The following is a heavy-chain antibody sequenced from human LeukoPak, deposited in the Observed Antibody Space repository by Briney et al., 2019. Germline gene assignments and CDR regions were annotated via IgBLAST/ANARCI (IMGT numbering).Heavy chain of an antibody. J-gene: IGHJ2*01. CDR1: GGSFSSYS. V-gene: IGHV4-34*01. CDR3: ARGYYPPRWYFDL. Sequence: SETLSLTCALYGGSFSSYSWSWTWIRQTPEKGLEWIGEIIEKGNANYNPSLKSRVTIDLDTSKNQFSLKLTSMTAADAAMYYCARGYYPPRWYFDLWGRGTLVTVSS. CDR2: IIEKGNA. D-gene: IGHD3-10*01.